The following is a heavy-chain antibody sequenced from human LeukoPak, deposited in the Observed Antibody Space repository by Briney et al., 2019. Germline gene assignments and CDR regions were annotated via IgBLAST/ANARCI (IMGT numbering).Heavy chain of an antibody. Sequence: PGESLRLSCAASGFTFTTYWMSWVRQAPGKGLEWVANIKQDGTEKYYVDSVKGRFTIPRDNAKSSLYLQMNSLRVEDTAVYYCAKVANYYHGSETYYFFEHWGQGTPVTASS. D-gene: IGHD3-10*01. CDR1: GFTFTTYW. J-gene: IGHJ4*02. V-gene: IGHV3-7*01. CDR3: AKVANYYHGSETYYFFEH. CDR2: IKQDGTEK.